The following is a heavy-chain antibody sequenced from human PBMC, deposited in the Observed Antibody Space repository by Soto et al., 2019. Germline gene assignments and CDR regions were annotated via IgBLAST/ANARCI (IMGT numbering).Heavy chain of an antibody. Sequence: QVQLVQSGAEVKRSGASVRISCKASGYTFNRHDINWVRQATGQGPEWIGWMNPNSGNTGYAQKFQGRVTMTRDSSITTAYMVLSSLTSEDTAIYYCAREGLYGSIQDNTFDIWGQGTMVSVSS. CDR1: GYTFNRHD. D-gene: IGHD6-19*01. V-gene: IGHV1-8*01. CDR3: AREGLYGSIQDNTFDI. J-gene: IGHJ3*02. CDR2: MNPNSGNT.